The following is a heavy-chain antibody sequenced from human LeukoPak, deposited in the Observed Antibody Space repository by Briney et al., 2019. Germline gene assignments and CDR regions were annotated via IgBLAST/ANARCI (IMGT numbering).Heavy chain of an antibody. D-gene: IGHD3-3*02. Sequence: GGSLRLSCAASGFTFSSYWMSWVRQAPGKGLEWVANIKQDGSEKYYVDPVKGRFTISRDNAKNSLYLQMNSLRAEDTAVYYCARADYRIFGVDRHDAFGIWGQGTMVTVSS. CDR3: ARADYRIFGVDRHDAFGI. V-gene: IGHV3-7*01. CDR1: GFTFSSYW. J-gene: IGHJ3*02. CDR2: IKQDGSEK.